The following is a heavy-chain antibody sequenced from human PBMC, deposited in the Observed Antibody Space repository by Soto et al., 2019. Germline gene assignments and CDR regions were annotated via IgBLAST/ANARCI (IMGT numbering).Heavy chain of an antibody. J-gene: IGHJ6*02. CDR1: GFSLSTSGMC. CDR2: IDWDDDK. D-gene: IGHD3-10*01. Sequence: SGPTLVNPTQTLTLTCTFSGFSLSTSGMCVSWIRQPPGKALEWLARIDWDDDKFYNTSLQTRLTISKDTSKNQVVLTMTNMDPVDTATYYCARVVRGDTKNPHQTDYGMDVWGQGTTVTVSS. CDR3: ARVVRGDTKNPHQTDYGMDV. V-gene: IGHV2-70*17.